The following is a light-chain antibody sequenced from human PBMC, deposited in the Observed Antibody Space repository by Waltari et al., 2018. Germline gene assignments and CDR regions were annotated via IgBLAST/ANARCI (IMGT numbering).Light chain of an antibody. CDR1: QGISSS. V-gene: IGKV1-27*01. Sequence: DIQVTQSPSSLSASVGDRVTITCRASQGISSSLAWYQQKPGTSPKLLIYAASTLQSGIPSRFSGGGSGTDFTPTINNLQPEDVSTYYCQSYYNVPITFGGGTRVEI. CDR3: QSYYNVPIT. CDR2: AAS. J-gene: IGKJ4*01.